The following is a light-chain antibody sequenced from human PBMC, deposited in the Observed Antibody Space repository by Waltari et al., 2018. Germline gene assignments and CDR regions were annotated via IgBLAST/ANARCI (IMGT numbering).Light chain of an antibody. CDR2: KEK. J-gene: IGLJ2*01. V-gene: IGLV3-25*03. CDR1: TLATRY. Sequence: SSDLTQPPSVSVSPGQTARITCSGETLATRYPYWYQRKPGQAPTLIIYKEKERPPGTPERFSGSRSGTTVTLTITGVQAEDEAEFFCQSVDSGRPWHVLFGGGTKLTVL. CDR3: QSVDSGRPWHVL.